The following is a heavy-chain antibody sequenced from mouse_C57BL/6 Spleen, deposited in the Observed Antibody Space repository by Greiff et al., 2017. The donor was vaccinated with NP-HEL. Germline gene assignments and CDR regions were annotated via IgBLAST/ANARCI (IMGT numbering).Heavy chain of an antibody. CDR1: GYTFTEYT. D-gene: IGHD1-1*01. Sequence: QVQLKESGAELVKPGASVKLSCKASGYTFTEYTIHWVKQRSGQGLEWIGWFYPGSGSIKYNEKFKDKATLTADKSSSTVYMELSRLTSEDSAVYFGERHEERYYASSLYYAMDYWGQGTSVTVSS. V-gene: IGHV1-62-2*01. J-gene: IGHJ4*01. CDR3: ERHEERYYASSLYYAMDY. CDR2: FYPGSGSI.